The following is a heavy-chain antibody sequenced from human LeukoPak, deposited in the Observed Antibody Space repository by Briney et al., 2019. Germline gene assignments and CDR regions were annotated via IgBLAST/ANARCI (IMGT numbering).Heavy chain of an antibody. CDR2: INHSGST. CDR3: ARRQGSWYFFDQREKTVWTKVFDP. CDR1: GGSFSGYY. V-gene: IGHV4-34*01. D-gene: IGHD6-13*01. Sequence: KTSETLSLTCAVYGGSFSGYYWSWIRQPPGKGLEWIGEINHSGSTNYNPSLKSRVTISVGTSKNQFSLKLSSVTAADTAVYYCARRQGSWYFFDQREKTVWTKVFDPWGQGTLVTVSS. J-gene: IGHJ5*02.